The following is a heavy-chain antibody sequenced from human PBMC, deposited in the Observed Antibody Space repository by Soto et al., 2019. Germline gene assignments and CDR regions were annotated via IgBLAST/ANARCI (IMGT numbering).Heavy chain of an antibody. Sequence: QVQLQGSDPRLLKPSETLSLTCTVSGASVTSYYWSWIRQPAGKGLDWIGRIYTSGNTDYYPSLKSRVTLSLETSQNQVSLKLSSVTAADTAIYYCARDGVGPHGMDVWGQGTTVTVSS. CDR3: ARDGVGPHGMDV. V-gene: IGHV4-4*07. D-gene: IGHD2-8*01. J-gene: IGHJ6*02. CDR2: IYTSGNT. CDR1: GASVTSYY.